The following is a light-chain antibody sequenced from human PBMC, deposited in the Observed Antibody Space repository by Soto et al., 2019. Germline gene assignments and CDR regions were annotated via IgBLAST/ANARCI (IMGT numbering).Light chain of an antibody. CDR3: QQANTFPGT. CDR2: AAS. CDR1: QDFNSW. J-gene: IGKJ1*01. Sequence: IQMTQSPSSVSSSVGDRVTLTCRASQDFNSWLAWYQQKPGRAPNLLIYAASNLTNGVPSRFSGSGFGTDFTLTISSLQPEDFATYYCQQANTFPGTFDQGTKMEMK. V-gene: IGKV1-12*01.